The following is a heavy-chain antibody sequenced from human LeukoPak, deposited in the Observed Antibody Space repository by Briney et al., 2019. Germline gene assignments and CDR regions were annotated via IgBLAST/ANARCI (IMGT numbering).Heavy chain of an antibody. CDR2: IKQDGSEK. V-gene: IGHV3-7*01. J-gene: IGHJ6*02. CDR3: ARDSEAHCSSTSCYGQGMDV. Sequence: HPGGSLRLSCAASGFTFSSYWMSWVRQAPGKGLEWVANIKQDGSEKYYVDSVKGRFTISRDNAKNSLYLQMNSLRAEDTAVYYCARDSEAHCSSTSCYGQGMDVWGQGTTVTVSS. CDR1: GFTFSSYW. D-gene: IGHD2-2*01.